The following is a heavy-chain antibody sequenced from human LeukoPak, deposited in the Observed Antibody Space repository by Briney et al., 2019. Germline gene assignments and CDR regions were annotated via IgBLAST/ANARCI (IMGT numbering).Heavy chain of an antibody. CDR3: VRGGESTWS. D-gene: IGHD2-15*01. CDR1: GFTFSSYW. J-gene: IGHJ5*02. V-gene: IGHV3-74*01. CDR2: INNDGSGT. Sequence: GGSLRLSCAASGFTFSSYWMHWVRQAPGKGPVWVSRINNDGSGTTYTDSVKGRFTISRDDAKNTLYLQMNSLRAEDTAVYYCVRGGESTWSWGQGTLVTVSS.